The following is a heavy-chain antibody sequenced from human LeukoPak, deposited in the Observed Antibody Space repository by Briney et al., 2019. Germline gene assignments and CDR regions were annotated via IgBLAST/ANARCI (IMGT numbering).Heavy chain of an antibody. CDR1: GFTFSSYE. J-gene: IGHJ4*02. V-gene: IGHV3-48*03. D-gene: IGHD3-22*01. Sequence: GGSLRLSCAASGFTFSSYEMNWVRQAPGKGLEWVSYISSSGSTIYYADSVKGRFTISRDNAKNSLYLQMGSLRAEDMAVYYCARSRYYYDSSGYLGFRTAFDYWGQGTLVTVSS. CDR2: ISSSGSTI. CDR3: ARSRYYYDSSGYLGFRTAFDY.